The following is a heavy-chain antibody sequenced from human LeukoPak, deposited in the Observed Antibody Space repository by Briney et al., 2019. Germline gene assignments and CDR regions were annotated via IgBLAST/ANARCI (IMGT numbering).Heavy chain of an antibody. J-gene: IGHJ3*02. CDR1: GFTVSSNY. CDR3: AREVGGSAFDI. Sequence: PGGPLRLSCAASGFTVSSNYMSWVRQAPGKGLEWVSIIYSGGSTYYADSVKGRFTISRHNSKNTLYLQMNRLRAEDTAVYYCAREVGGSAFDIWGQGTMVTVSS. CDR2: IYSGGST. V-gene: IGHV3-53*04. D-gene: IGHD3-16*01.